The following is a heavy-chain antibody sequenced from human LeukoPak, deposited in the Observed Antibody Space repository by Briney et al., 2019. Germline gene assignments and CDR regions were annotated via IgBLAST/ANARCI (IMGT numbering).Heavy chain of an antibody. V-gene: IGHV4-34*01. CDR2: INHSGST. J-gene: IGHJ6*03. CDR3: ARRYPYYYYYMDV. Sequence: SETLSLTCAVYGGSFSGYYWSWIRQPPGKGLEWTGEINHSGSTNYNPSLKSRVTISVDTSKNQFSLKLSSVTAADTAVYYCARRYPYYYYYMDVWGKGTTVTISS. D-gene: IGHD2-2*02. CDR1: GGSFSGYY.